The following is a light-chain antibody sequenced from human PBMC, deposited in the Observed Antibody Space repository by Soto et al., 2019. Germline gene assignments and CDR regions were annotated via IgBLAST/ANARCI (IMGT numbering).Light chain of an antibody. CDR1: QSVASN. J-gene: IGKJ2*01. Sequence: EIVMTQSPASLSVSPGDGATLSCRASQSVASNVAWYQQKPGQGPRLLIHGASTRAVGVPARFSGSGSGTDFTRTISRLQSEDFAVYYCQQYHNWPPQYTFGQGTKLQIK. CDR2: GAS. CDR3: QQYHNWPPQYT. V-gene: IGKV3-15*01.